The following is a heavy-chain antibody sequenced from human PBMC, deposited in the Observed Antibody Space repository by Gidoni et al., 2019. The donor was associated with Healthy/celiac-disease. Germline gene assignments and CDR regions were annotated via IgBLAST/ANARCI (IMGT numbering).Heavy chain of an antibody. CDR3: ARDLLNWNYVDYYYYGMDV. Sequence: EVQLVESGGGLVKPGGSLRLSCAASGFTCSSYSMNWVRQAPGKGLEWVSSISSSSSYIYYADSVKGRFTISRDNAKNSLYLQMNSLRAEDTAVYYCARDLLNWNYVDYYYYGMDVWGQGTTVTVSS. CDR2: ISSSSSYI. D-gene: IGHD1-7*01. J-gene: IGHJ6*02. V-gene: IGHV3-21*01. CDR1: GFTCSSYS.